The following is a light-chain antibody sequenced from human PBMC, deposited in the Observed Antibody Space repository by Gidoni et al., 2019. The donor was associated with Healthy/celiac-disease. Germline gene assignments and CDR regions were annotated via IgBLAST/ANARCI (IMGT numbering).Light chain of an antibody. CDR1: QSVLYSSNNKNY. V-gene: IGKV4-1*01. CDR3: QQYYSTPLT. CDR2: WAS. Sequence: DIVMNQSPDSLAVSLGERATINCKSSQSVLYSSNNKNYLAWYQQKPGQPPKLLIYWASTRESGVPDLFSGSWSGTDFTLTISSLQAEDVAVYYCQQYYSTPLTFGGGTKVEIK. J-gene: IGKJ4*01.